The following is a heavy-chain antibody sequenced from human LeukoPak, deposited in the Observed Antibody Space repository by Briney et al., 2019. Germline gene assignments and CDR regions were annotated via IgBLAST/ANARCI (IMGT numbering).Heavy chain of an antibody. J-gene: IGHJ4*02. CDR2: INPNSGGT. CDR1: GYTFTGYY. D-gene: IGHD3-22*01. CDR3: ARGLGYYENFDY. Sequence: ASVKVSCKASGYTFTGYYIHWVRQAPGQGLEWMGWINPNSGGTNYAQKFQGRVTMTRDTSISTAYMELSRLRSDDTAVYYCARGLGYYENFDYWGQGTLVTVSS. V-gene: IGHV1-2*02.